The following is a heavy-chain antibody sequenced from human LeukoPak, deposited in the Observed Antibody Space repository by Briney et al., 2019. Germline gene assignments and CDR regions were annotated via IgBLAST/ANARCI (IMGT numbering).Heavy chain of an antibody. V-gene: IGHV3-30-3*01. J-gene: IGHJ4*02. CDR1: GFTFSSYA. Sequence: PGRSLRLSCAASGFTFSSYAMHWVRQAPGKGLEWVAVISYDGSNKYYADSAKGRFTISRDNSKNTLYLQMNSLRSEDTAVYYCARDHQIAAAIYYFDYWGQGTLVTVSS. CDR3: ARDHQIAAAIYYFDY. D-gene: IGHD6-13*01. CDR2: ISYDGSNK.